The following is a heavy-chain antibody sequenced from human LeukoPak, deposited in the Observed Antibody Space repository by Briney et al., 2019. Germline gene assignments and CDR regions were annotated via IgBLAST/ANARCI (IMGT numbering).Heavy chain of an antibody. CDR2: INPNSGGT. J-gene: IGHJ4*02. V-gene: IGHV1-2*02. CDR1: GYTFTGYY. CDR3: ARKRYFDWLLLDDY. D-gene: IGHD3-9*01. Sequence: ASVKVSCKASGYTFTGYYMHCVRQVAGQGLEWMGWINPNSGGTKYAQKFQGRVTLTRDMSTSTDYLELSSLRADDTAVYYCARKRYFDWLLLDDYWGQGTLVTVSS.